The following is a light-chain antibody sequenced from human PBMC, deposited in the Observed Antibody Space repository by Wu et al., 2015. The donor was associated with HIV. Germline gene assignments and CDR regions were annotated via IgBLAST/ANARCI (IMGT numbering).Light chain of an antibody. J-gene: IGKJ3*01. Sequence: EIVLTQSPATLSLSPGERATLSCRASQSVSSSYSAWYQQKPGQAPRLLIYGASSRATGIPDRFSGSGSGTDFTLTISRLEPEDFAVYYCQQYGSSPFTFGPWDQSGYQT. CDR3: QQYGSSPFT. V-gene: IGKV3-20*01. CDR1: QSVSSSY. CDR2: GAS.